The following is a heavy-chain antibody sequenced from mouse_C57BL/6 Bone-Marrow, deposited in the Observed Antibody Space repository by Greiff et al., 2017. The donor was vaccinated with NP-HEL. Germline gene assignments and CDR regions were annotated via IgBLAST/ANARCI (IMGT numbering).Heavy chain of an antibody. CDR3: ARGSNYGVWYFDV. Sequence: QVQLKESGAELVKPGASVKMSCKASGYTFTTYPIEWMKQNHGKSLEWIGNFHPYNDDTKYNEKFKGKATLTVEKSSSTVYLELSRLTSDDSAVYYCARGSNYGVWYFDVWGTGTTVTVSA. CDR2: FHPYNDDT. J-gene: IGHJ1*03. CDR1: GYTFTTYP. V-gene: IGHV1-47*01. D-gene: IGHD2-5*01.